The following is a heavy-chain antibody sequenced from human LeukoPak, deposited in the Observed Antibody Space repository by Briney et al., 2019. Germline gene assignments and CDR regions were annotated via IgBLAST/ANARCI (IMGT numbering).Heavy chain of an antibody. Sequence: GGSLRLSCAASGFTFDDYAMHWVRQAPGKGLEWVSGISWNSGSIGYADSVKGRFTISRDNAKNSLYLQMNSLRAEDTALYYCAKGSNTVTTQGWYYFDYWGQGTLVTVSS. D-gene: IGHD4-17*01. J-gene: IGHJ4*02. V-gene: IGHV3-9*01. CDR2: ISWNSGSI. CDR1: GFTFDDYA. CDR3: AKGSNTVTTQGWYYFDY.